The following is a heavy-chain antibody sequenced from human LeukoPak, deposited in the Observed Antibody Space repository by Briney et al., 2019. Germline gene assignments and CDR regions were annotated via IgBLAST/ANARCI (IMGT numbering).Heavy chain of an antibody. Sequence: ASVKVSCKASGGTFSSYAISWVRQAPGQGLEWMGRIIPIFGTANYAQKFQGRVTITTDESTSTAYMELSSLRSEDTAVYYCARDRPVVVVAARFDPWGQGTLVTVSS. CDR1: GGTFSSYA. V-gene: IGHV1-69*05. D-gene: IGHD2-15*01. CDR2: IIPIFGTA. J-gene: IGHJ5*02. CDR3: ARDRPVVVVAARFDP.